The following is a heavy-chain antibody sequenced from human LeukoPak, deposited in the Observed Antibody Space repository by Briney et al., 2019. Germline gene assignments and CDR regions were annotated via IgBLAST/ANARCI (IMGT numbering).Heavy chain of an antibody. CDR2: ISGSGGST. CDR3: ASEGYSSGWYGSY. V-gene: IGHV3-23*01. Sequence: PGGSLRLSCAASGFTVSSNYMTWVRQAPGKGLEWVSAISGSGGSTYYADSVKGRFTISRDNAKNSLYLQMNSLRAEDTAVYYCASEGYSSGWYGSYWGQGTLVTVSS. D-gene: IGHD6-19*01. CDR1: GFTVSSNY. J-gene: IGHJ4*02.